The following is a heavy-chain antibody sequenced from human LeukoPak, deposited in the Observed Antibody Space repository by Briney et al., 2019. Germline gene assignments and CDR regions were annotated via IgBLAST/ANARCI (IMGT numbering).Heavy chain of an antibody. CDR3: ARAKYNGNSDWFDP. J-gene: IGHJ5*02. V-gene: IGHV3-48*02. D-gene: IGHD1-26*01. Sequence: GGSLRLSCAASGFTFSIYSMNWLRQAPGKGLERVSYISGGSSSIYYADSVKGRFTISRDNARNSLYLQMNSLRDEDTAVYYCARAKYNGNSDWFDPWGQGTLVTVSS. CDR1: GFTFSIYS. CDR2: ISGGSSSI.